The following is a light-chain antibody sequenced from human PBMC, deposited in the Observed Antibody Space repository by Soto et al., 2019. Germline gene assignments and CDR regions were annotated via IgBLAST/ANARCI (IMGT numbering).Light chain of an antibody. J-gene: IGKJ1*01. CDR2: DAS. CDR1: QNIDSY. V-gene: IGKV1-39*01. Sequence: DIQMIQSPPAMYESVGDRVTITCRASQNIDSYLNWYQQKPGKAPELLIHDASSLQSGVPSRFSGSGSGTDFTLTIGSLQPEDLAVYYCQQSYSSPPTFGQGTKVDIK. CDR3: QQSYSSPPT.